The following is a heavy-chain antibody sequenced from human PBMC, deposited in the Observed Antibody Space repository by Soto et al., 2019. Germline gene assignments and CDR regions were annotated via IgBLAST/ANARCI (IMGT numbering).Heavy chain of an antibody. J-gene: IGHJ4*02. Sequence: GSLRLSCAASGXTFSSYAMSWVRLAPGKGLEWVSAISGSAGSTYLADSVKGRFTISRDNSKNTLYLQMNSLRAEDTAVYYCAKGTGSTSCEGFYYWGQGTLGTVSS. CDR3: AKGTGSTSCEGFYY. V-gene: IGHV3-23*01. D-gene: IGHD2-2*01. CDR2: ISGSAGST. CDR1: GXTFSSYA.